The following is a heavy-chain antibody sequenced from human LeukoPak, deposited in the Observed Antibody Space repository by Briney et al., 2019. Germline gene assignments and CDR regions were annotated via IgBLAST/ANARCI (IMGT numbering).Heavy chain of an antibody. V-gene: IGHV3-23*01. CDR3: ARGLLAAAGIDY. CDR1: GFSFRSYG. CDR2: ITASGGST. D-gene: IGHD6-13*01. Sequence: GGSLRLSCAASGFSFRSYGMSWVRQAPGKGLEWVSAITASGGSTYYADSVKGRFTISRDNAKNSLYLQMNSLRAEDTAVYYCARGLLAAAGIDYWGQGALVTVSS. J-gene: IGHJ4*02.